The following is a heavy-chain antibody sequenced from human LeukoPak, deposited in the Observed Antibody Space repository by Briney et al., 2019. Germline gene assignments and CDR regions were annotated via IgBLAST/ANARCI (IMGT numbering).Heavy chain of an antibody. CDR3: AKDFRGGSSTYYYYMDV. Sequence: GGSLRLSCAASGFTFSSYGMHWVRQAPGKGLEWVAVISYDGSNKYYADSVKGRFTISRDNSKNTLYLQMNSLRAEDTAVYYCAKDFRGGSSTYYYYMDVWGKGTTVTVSS. V-gene: IGHV3-30*18. J-gene: IGHJ6*03. CDR1: GFTFSSYG. CDR2: ISYDGSNK. D-gene: IGHD1-26*01.